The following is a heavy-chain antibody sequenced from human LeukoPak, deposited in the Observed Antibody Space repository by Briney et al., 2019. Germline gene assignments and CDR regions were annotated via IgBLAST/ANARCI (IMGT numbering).Heavy chain of an antibody. D-gene: IGHD3/OR15-3a*01. Sequence: PGGSLRLSCAASGFTFSSYAMSWARQAPGKGLEWVSHIRSSGDDIRYADSVKGRFTISRDDAKNSLFLQMNSLRAEDTAVYYCARDKDWAFDYWGQGTLVTVSS. CDR2: IRSSGDDI. V-gene: IGHV3-21*05. CDR3: ARDKDWAFDY. J-gene: IGHJ4*02. CDR1: GFTFSSYA.